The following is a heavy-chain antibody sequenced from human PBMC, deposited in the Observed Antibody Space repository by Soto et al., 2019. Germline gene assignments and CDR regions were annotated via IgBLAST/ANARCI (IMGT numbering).Heavy chain of an antibody. V-gene: IGHV1-2*02. CDR1: GYTFTCYY. CDR2: INPNSGDT. CDR3: ARVWNYYDSRGHFAY. D-gene: IGHD3-22*01. J-gene: IGHJ4*02. Sequence: QVQLVQSGAEVKKPGASVKVSCKASGYTFTCYYMHWVRQAPGQGLEWMGWINPNSGDTNYALNFKGRVTMTRDTSISTAHMELSRLRSDDTAVYYCARVWNYYDSRGHFAYWGQGTLVTVSS.